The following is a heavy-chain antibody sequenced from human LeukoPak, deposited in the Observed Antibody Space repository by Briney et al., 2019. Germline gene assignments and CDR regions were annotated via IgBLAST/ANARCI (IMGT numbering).Heavy chain of an antibody. CDR1: GGSFSGYY. V-gene: IGHV4-34*01. CDR2: INHSGST. D-gene: IGHD2-2*02. J-gene: IGHJ5*02. CDR3: ARGVRYCSSTSCYTDWFDP. Sequence: SETLSLTCAVYGGSFSGYYWSWIRQPPGKGLEWIGEINHSGSTNYNPSLKSRVTISVDTSKNQFSLKLSSVTAADTALYHGARGVRYCSSTSCYTDWFDPWGQGTLVTVSS.